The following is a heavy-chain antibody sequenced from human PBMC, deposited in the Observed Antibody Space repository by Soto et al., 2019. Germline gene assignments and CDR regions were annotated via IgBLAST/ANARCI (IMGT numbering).Heavy chain of an antibody. D-gene: IGHD3-10*01. CDR1: GYALTDYY. V-gene: IGHV1-2*02. Sequence: GASVKVSCKASGYALTDYYMHWVRQAPGQGLEWMGWINPTSAGAYYARKFQGRVTMTRDTSINTAYMELSSLSSDDTAVYYCARGPPYYGAAYADRWGQGTLVTVSS. CDR2: INPTSAGA. CDR3: ARGPPYYGAAYADR. J-gene: IGHJ5*02.